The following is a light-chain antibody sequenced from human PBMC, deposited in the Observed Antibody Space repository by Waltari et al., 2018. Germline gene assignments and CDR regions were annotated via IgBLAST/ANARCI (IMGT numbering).Light chain of an antibody. Sequence: DIVLTHSPAILSMSPAKRSPPTCWANQAIRTNVAWYQKKPQQAPRLLFYGASTWPAGVPYRFSGGASGTDFTLTISSLQSEDFALYYCQQYNNWPYTFGQGTMLEI. CDR2: GAS. V-gene: IGKV3-15*01. J-gene: IGKJ2*01. CDR3: QQYNNWPYT. CDR1: QAIRTN.